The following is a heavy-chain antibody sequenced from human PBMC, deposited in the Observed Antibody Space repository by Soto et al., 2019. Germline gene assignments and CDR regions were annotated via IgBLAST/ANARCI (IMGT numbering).Heavy chain of an antibody. CDR1: GGSFSGYY. D-gene: IGHD4-17*01. V-gene: IGHV4-34*01. Sequence: QVQLQQWGAGLLKPSETLSLTCAVYGGSFSGYYWSWIRQPPGKGLEWIGEINHSGSTNYNPSLKCRVTISVDTSKNQCSLKLSSVTAADTAVYYCARDYGGKASFDYWGQGTLVTVSS. J-gene: IGHJ4*02. CDR3: ARDYGGKASFDY. CDR2: INHSGST.